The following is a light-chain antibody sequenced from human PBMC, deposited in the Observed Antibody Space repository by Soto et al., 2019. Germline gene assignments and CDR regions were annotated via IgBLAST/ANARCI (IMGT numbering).Light chain of an antibody. CDR2: DAS. CDR3: QQRSNWPPYT. Sequence: ELVLTQSPATLSLSPGERATLSCRASQSVSSYLAWYQPKPGQAPRLLIYDASNRATGIPARFSGSGSGTDFTLTISSLEPEDFAVYYCQQRSNWPPYTFGQGTKLEIK. J-gene: IGKJ2*01. CDR1: QSVSSY. V-gene: IGKV3-11*01.